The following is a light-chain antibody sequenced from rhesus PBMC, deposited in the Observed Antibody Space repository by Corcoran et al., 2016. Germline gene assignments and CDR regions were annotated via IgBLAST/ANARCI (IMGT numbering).Light chain of an antibody. CDR1: QSVSSY. CDR2: GAS. V-gene: IGKV3S9*01. Sequence: EIVMTQSPATLSLSPGERATLSCRASQSVSSYVAWYQQKPEKAPRLLLFGASSRATGIPDRFSGSGSGTDFTLTISSLEPEDFAVYYCQQYSNWPLTFGPGTKLDIK. J-gene: IGKJ3*01. CDR3: QQYSNWPLT.